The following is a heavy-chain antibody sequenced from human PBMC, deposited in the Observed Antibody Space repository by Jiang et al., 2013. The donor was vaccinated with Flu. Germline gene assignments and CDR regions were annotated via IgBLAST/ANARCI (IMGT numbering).Heavy chain of an antibody. Sequence: LLKPSETLSLTCTVSGGSISSSNYYWGWIRQPPGKGLEWIGSFHYSESTYYNPSLKSRVTISVDTSKNQFSLKLSSVTAADTAVYYCARRYLDYDILTGPDWFDPWGQGTLVTVSS. J-gene: IGHJ5*02. CDR2: FHYSEST. CDR1: GGSISSSNYY. CDR3: ARRYLDYDILTGPDWFDP. D-gene: IGHD3-9*01. V-gene: IGHV4-39*01.